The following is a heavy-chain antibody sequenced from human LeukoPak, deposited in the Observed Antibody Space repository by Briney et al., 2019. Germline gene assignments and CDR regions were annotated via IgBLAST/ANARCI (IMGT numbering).Heavy chain of an antibody. V-gene: IGHV4-59*01. CDR3: ARSDFWSGYTIDY. J-gene: IGHJ4*02. D-gene: IGHD3-3*01. CDR2: IYYSGST. Sequence: SETLSLTCTVSGGSISSYYWSWIRQPPGKGLEWIGYIYYSGSTNHNPSLKSRVTISVDTSKNQFSLKLSSVTAADTAVYYCARSDFWSGYTIDYWGQGTLVTVSS. CDR1: GGSISSYY.